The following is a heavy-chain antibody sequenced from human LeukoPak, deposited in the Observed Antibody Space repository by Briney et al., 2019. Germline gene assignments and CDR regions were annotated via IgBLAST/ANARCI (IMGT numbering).Heavy chain of an antibody. D-gene: IGHD3-9*01. J-gene: IGHJ4*02. CDR2: IRSKAYGGTT. V-gene: IGHV3-49*03. CDR1: GFTFGDYA. Sequence: GGSLRLSCTASGFTFGDYAMSWFRQAPGKGLEWVGFIRSKAYGGTTEYAASVKGRFTISRDDSKSIAYLQMNSLKTEDTAVYYCTRDVSISPVLRYFDWLSYPGDYWGQGTLVTVSS. CDR3: TRDVSISPVLRYFDWLSYPGDY.